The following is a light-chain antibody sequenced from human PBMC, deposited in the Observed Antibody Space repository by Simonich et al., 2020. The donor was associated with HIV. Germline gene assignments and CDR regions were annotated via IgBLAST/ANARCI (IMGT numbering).Light chain of an antibody. Sequence: NFMLTQPHSVSESPGKTVTISCTRSSGSIASNYVQWSQQRPGSAPTPVIYEDNQRPSGVPDRVSGSIDSSSNSASLTISGLKTEDEADYYCQSYDSSIWVFGGGTKLTVL. V-gene: IGLV6-57*03. CDR3: QSYDSSIWV. J-gene: IGLJ3*02. CDR1: SGSIASNY. CDR2: EDN.